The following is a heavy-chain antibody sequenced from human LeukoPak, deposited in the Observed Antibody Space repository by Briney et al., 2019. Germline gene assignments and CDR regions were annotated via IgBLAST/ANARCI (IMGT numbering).Heavy chain of an antibody. Sequence: SETLSLTCTVSGGSISSGGYYWSWIRQHPGKGLEWIGYIYYSGSTYYNPSLKSRVTISVDTSKNQFSLKLSSVTAADTAVYYCARSVVTFPCLLDPWGQGTLVTVSS. CDR1: GGSISSGGYY. V-gene: IGHV4-31*03. J-gene: IGHJ5*02. CDR2: IYYSGST. CDR3: ARSVVTFPCLLDP. D-gene: IGHD5/OR15-5a*01.